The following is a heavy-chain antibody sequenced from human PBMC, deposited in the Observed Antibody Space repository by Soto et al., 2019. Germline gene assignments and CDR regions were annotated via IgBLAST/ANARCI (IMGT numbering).Heavy chain of an antibody. J-gene: IGHJ6*02. CDR3: ARVWQQLVPIKGEGMDV. CDR1: GGSISSGGYY. Sequence: QVQLQESGPGLVKPSQTLSLTCTVSGGSISSGGYYWSWIRQHPGKGLEGIGYIYYSGSTYYNPSLKGRVTISVDTSKSQFSLKLISVTAADTDVDYCARVWQQLVPIKGEGMDVWGQGTKVTVSS. V-gene: IGHV4-31*03. CDR2: IYYSGST. D-gene: IGHD6-13*01.